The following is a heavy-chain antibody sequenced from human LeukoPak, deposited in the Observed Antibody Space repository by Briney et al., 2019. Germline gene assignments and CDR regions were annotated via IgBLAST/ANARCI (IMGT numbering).Heavy chain of an antibody. CDR1: GYTFTTYG. CDR3: ARTSHESVLYWSDP. D-gene: IGHD3-16*01. Sequence: ASVKVSFKASGYTFTTYGIGWVRQAPGQGVERMGWISGYNGKTNYAQKFQGRVTMTTDTSTSTAYMELRSLRSDDTAVYYCARTSHESVLYWSDPWGQGTLVNVSS. V-gene: IGHV1-18*01. CDR2: ISGYNGKT. J-gene: IGHJ5*02.